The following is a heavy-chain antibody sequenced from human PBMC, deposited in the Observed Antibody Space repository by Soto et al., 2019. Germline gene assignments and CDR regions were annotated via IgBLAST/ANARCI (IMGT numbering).Heavy chain of an antibody. Sequence: QVTLKESGPVLVKPTETLTLTCTVSGFSLSNARMGVSWIRQPPGKALEWLAHIFSNDEKSYSTSLQSRLTISKDTSKSQVVLTMTNMDPVDTATYYCARIPEGYCSCGSCYPEFDYWGQGTLVTVSS. V-gene: IGHV2-26*01. J-gene: IGHJ4*02. CDR3: ARIPEGYCSCGSCYPEFDY. CDR1: GFSLSNARMG. CDR2: IFSNDEK. D-gene: IGHD2-15*01.